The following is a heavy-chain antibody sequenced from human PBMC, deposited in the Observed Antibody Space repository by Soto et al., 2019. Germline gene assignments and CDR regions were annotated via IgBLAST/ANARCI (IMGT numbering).Heavy chain of an antibody. D-gene: IGHD6-13*01. V-gene: IGHV4-34*01. CDR1: GGSFSGYY. J-gene: IGHJ4*02. CDR2: INHSGST. Sequence: SETLSLTCAVYGGSFSGYYWSWIRQPPGKGLEWIGEINHSGSTNYNPSLKSRVTISVDTSKNQFSLKLSSVTAADTAVYYCARVPSAAGTPFYFDYWGQGTLVTVSS. CDR3: ARVPSAAGTPFYFDY.